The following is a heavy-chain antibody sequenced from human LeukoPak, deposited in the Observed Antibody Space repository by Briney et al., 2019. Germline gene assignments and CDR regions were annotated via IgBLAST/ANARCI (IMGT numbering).Heavy chain of an antibody. CDR2: INPNGGST. Sequence: EASVKVSCKASGYTLTRYFIHWVRQAPGQGLEWMGIINPNGGSTSYPQKFQGRVTMTRDTSTNTVYMELSSLRSDDTAVYYCARDAEYSSSSPFDYWGQGTLVTVSS. D-gene: IGHD6-6*01. V-gene: IGHV1-46*01. CDR3: ARDAEYSSSSPFDY. CDR1: GYTLTRYF. J-gene: IGHJ4*02.